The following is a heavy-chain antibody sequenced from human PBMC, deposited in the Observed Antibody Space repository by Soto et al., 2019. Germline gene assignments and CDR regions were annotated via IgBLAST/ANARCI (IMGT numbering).Heavy chain of an antibody. D-gene: IGHD1-1*01. CDR2: IWYDGSNE. CDR1: GFTFSSYG. Sequence: QPGGSLRLSCAASGFTFSSYGMHWVRQAPGQGLEWVALIWYDGSNEYYADSVKGRFTISRDNSKNTLYLQMNSLRAEDTALYYCARDNGNGWNVYFQQWGLGTLVTVSS. V-gene: IGHV3-33*01. CDR3: ARDNGNGWNVYFQQ. J-gene: IGHJ1*01.